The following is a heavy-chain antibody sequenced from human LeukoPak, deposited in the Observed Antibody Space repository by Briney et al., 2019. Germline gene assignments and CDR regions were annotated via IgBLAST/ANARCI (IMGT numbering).Heavy chain of an antibody. V-gene: IGHV3-21*01. CDR1: GFTFSSYA. CDR3: ARAPSVQWLVD. D-gene: IGHD6-19*01. Sequence: GGSLRLSCAASGFTFSSYAMSWVRQAPGKGLEWVSSISSSSSYIYYADSVKGRFTISRDNAKNSLYLQMSSLRAEDTAVYYCARAPSVQWLVDWGQGSLVIVSS. CDR2: ISSSSSYI. J-gene: IGHJ1*01.